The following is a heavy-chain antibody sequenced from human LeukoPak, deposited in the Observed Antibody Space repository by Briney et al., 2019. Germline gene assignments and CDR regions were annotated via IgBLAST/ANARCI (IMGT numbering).Heavy chain of an antibody. CDR1: GGSISSYY. CDR3: ARGPEWGKGNAFDI. Sequence: PSETLSLTCTVSGGSISSYYWIWIRQPAGKGLEWIGRIYTSGSTNYNPSLKSRVTMSVDTSKNQFSLKLSSVTAADTAVYYCARGPEWGKGNAFDIWGQGTMVTVSS. J-gene: IGHJ3*02. V-gene: IGHV4-4*07. CDR2: IYTSGST. D-gene: IGHD3-3*01.